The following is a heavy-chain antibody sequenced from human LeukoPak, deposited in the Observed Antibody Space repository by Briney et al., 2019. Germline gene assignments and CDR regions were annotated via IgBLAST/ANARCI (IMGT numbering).Heavy chain of an antibody. D-gene: IGHD2-2*02. CDR3: ATGGDSSTSCYRCFNY. V-gene: IGHV5-51*01. Sequence: GESLKISCRGSGYRFTNYWIGWVRQMPGKGLEWMGLMYLGDSDTRYSPSFQGQVTISADKSIGTAYLQWSSLKASDTAMYYCATGGDSSTSCYRCFNYWGQGTLVTVSS. J-gene: IGHJ4*02. CDR1: GYRFTNYW. CDR2: MYLGDSDT.